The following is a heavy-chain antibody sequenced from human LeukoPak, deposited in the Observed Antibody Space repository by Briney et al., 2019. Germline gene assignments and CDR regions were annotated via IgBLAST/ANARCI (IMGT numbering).Heavy chain of an antibody. CDR3: ARKRGYSGYDYHNWFDP. CDR1: GGSISSSSYY. D-gene: IGHD5-12*01. Sequence: SETLSLTCTVSGGSISSSSYYWGWIRQPPGKGLEWIGSIYYSGSTYYNPSLKSRVTISVGTSKNQFSLKLSSVTAADTAVYYCARKRGYSGYDYHNWFDPWGQGTLVTVSS. J-gene: IGHJ5*02. CDR2: IYYSGST. V-gene: IGHV4-39*01.